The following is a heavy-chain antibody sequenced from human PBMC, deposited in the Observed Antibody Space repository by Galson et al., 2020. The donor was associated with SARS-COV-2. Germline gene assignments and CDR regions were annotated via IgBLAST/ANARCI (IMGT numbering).Heavy chain of an antibody. CDR1: GFTFSTNA. D-gene: IGHD6-13*01. CDR2: ISYDGRSK. V-gene: IGHV3-30*04. Sequence: GGSLRLSCAASGFTFSTNAMHWVRQAPGKGLEWVAIISYDGRSKYYADSVKGRFTISRDNSKNMLYLQMSSLRSEDTAVYYCAANSGSWLDYGGQGTLVTVSS. J-gene: IGHJ4*02. CDR3: AANSGSWLDY.